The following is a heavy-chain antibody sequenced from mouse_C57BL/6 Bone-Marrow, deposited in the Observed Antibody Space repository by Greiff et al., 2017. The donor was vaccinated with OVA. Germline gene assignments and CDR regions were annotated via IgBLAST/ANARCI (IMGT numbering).Heavy chain of an antibody. CDR2: ISSGGDYI. D-gene: IGHD1-1*01. CDR3: TRVAPYYYGSSPFAY. V-gene: IGHV5-9-1*02. J-gene: IGHJ3*01. CDR1: GFTFSSYA. Sequence: DVKLVESGEGLVKPGGSLKLSCAASGFTFSSYAMSWVRQTPEQRLEWVAYISSGGDYIYYADTVKGRVTISRDTARNTRYLQMSILKSEDTAMYYCTRVAPYYYGSSPFAYWGQGTLVTVSA.